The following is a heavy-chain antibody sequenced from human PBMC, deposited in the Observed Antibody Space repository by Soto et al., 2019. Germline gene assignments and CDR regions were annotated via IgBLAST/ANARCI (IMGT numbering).Heavy chain of an antibody. D-gene: IGHD6-25*01. CDR2: VRNKARSYST. V-gene: IGHV3-72*01. CDR3: VRATSSSGFYYFHY. J-gene: IGHJ4*02. Sequence: EVQLVESGGGLVQPGGSLRLSCAASGFIFSDHYMDWVRQAPGMGLEWVGRVRNKARSYSTEYAASVKGRFTISTDDSKNSLYLQMDSLQTEDTAVYFCVRATSSSGFYYFHYWGQGTLVTVSS. CDR1: GFIFSDHY.